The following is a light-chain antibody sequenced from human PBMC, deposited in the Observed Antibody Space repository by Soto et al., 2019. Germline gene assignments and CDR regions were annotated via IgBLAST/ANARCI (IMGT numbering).Light chain of an antibody. V-gene: IGKV3-11*01. Sequence: EIVLTQSPATLSLSPGERATLSCRASQSVGYHLAWYQQKPGQAPRLLIYDASNRATGIPARFSGSGSGTDFTLAISSLEPEDFAVYYCQQYNSWPYTFGQGTKLEIK. CDR2: DAS. CDR1: QSVGYH. J-gene: IGKJ2*01. CDR3: QQYNSWPYT.